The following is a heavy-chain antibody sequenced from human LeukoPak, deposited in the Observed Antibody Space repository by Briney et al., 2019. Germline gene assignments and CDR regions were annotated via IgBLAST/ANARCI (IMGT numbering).Heavy chain of an antibody. J-gene: IGHJ4*02. CDR1: GFTFSSYG. CDR2: IRYDGSDK. CDR3: ASTSIVVVVAATLGYYFDY. Sequence: GGSLRLSCAASGFTFSSYGMHWVRQAPGKGLEWVAFIRYDGSDKYYADSVKGRFILSRDNSRNTLSLEMNSLRAEDTAVYYCASTSIVVVVAATLGYYFDYWGQGTLVTVSS. V-gene: IGHV3-30*02. D-gene: IGHD2-15*01.